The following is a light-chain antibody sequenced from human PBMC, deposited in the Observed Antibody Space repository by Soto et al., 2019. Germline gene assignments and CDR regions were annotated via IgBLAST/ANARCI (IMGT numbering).Light chain of an antibody. J-gene: IGLJ2*01. CDR3: QSYDTSTPVV. V-gene: IGLV1-47*02. CDR1: DSNVGINF. CDR2: TND. Sequence: QSVLTQPPSASATPGQRVTISCSGSDSNVGINFVYWYQQLPGTAPKLLIYTNDQRPSGVPDRFSGSKSGTSASLAISGLRSEDEADYYCQSYDTSTPVVFGGGTKVTVL.